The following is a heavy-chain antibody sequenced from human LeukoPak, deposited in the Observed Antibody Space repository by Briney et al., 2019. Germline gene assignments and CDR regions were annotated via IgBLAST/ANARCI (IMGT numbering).Heavy chain of an antibody. CDR3: ARDQVPTYYDILTGYSTQYYFDY. D-gene: IGHD3-9*01. J-gene: IGHJ4*02. CDR2: ISYDGSNK. CDR1: GFTFSSYA. Sequence: PGRSLRLSCAASGFTFSSYAMHWVRQAPGKGLEWVAVISYDGSNKYYADSVKGRFTISRDNSKNTLYLQMNSLRAEDTAVYYCARDQVPTYYDILTGYSTQYYFDYWGQGTLVTVSS. V-gene: IGHV3-30-3*01.